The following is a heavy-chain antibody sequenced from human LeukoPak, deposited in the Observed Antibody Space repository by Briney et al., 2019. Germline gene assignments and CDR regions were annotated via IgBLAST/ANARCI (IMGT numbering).Heavy chain of an antibody. CDR2: MNPNSGNT. Sequence: ASVKVSCKASGYTFTSYDISWVRQATGQGLEWMGWMNPNSGNTGYAQKFQVRVTMTRNTSISTAYMELSSLRSEDTAVYYCARSPAGGSTTKSKYNWFDPWGQGTLVTVSS. V-gene: IGHV1-8*01. D-gene: IGHD2-15*01. CDR1: GYTFTSYD. J-gene: IGHJ5*02. CDR3: ARSPAGGSTTKSKYNWFDP.